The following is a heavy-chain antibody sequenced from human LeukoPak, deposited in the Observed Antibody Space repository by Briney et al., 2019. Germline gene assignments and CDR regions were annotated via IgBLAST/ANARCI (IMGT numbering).Heavy chain of an antibody. CDR1: GFTFSSYA. CDR3: ASFDIAAAGRANWFDP. J-gene: IGHJ5*02. V-gene: IGHV3-30-3*01. D-gene: IGHD6-13*01. CDR2: ISYDGSNK. Sequence: GGSLRLSCAASGFTFSSYAMHWVRQAPGKGLEWVAVISYDGSNKYYADSVKGRFTISRDNAKNSLYLQMNSLRAEDTAVYYCASFDIAAAGRANWFDPWGQGTLVTVSS.